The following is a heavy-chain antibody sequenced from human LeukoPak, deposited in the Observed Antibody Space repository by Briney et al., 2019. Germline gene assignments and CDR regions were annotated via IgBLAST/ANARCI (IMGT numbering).Heavy chain of an antibody. CDR3: ARAGCCGGSCYSGDFDL. D-gene: IGHD2-15*01. J-gene: IGHJ2*01. CDR1: GFTFSSYA. Sequence: GGSLRLSCAASGFTFSSYAMSWVRQAPGKGLEWVSLISGSGASTYYPDSVKGRFTISRHNSKNTLYLQMNSLRAEDTAVYYCARAGCCGGSCYSGDFDLWGRGTLVTVSS. V-gene: IGHV3-23*01. CDR2: ISGSGAST.